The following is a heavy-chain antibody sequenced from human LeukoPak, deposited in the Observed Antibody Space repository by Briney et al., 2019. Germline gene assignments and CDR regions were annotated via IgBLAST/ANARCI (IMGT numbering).Heavy chain of an antibody. CDR1: GGSIGSYY. V-gene: IGHV4-4*07. J-gene: IGHJ4*02. D-gene: IGHD3-10*01. CDR2: IHSSTSK. CDR3: AREAVDYGSGSLDY. Sequence: PSETLSLTCTVSGGSIGSYYWCWIRQPAGKGLEWICRIHSSTSKNYNAYRKSRVTMSLDTSKNQFSMKVDSVAAADTALYYCAREAVDYGSGSLDYWGQGTLVAVSS.